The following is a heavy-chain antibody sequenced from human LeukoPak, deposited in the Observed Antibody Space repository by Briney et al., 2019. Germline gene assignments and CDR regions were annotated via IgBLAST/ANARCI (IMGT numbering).Heavy chain of an antibody. CDR3: GRDSYYFGSGSDNTPYNWFDP. CDR1: GGSISSGGYS. D-gene: IGHD3-10*01. J-gene: IGHJ5*02. CDR2: IYHSGST. Sequence: PSQTLSLTCAVSGGSISSGGYSWSWIRQPPGKGLEWIGYIYHSGSTYYNPSLKSRVTISVDKSKNQFSLKLSSVTAADTAMYYCGRDSYYFGSGSDNTPYNWFDPWGQGTLVTVSS. V-gene: IGHV4-30-2*01.